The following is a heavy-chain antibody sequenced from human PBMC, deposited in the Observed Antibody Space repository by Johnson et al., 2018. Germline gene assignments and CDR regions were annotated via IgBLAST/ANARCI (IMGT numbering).Heavy chain of an antibody. V-gene: IGHV3-21*01. CDR2: ISSSSSYI. CDR3: ASDKPPLGTGTTSVAFDI. J-gene: IGHJ3*02. Sequence: VQLVQSGGGLVKPGGSLRLSCAASGFTFSSYSMNWVRQAPGKGLEWVSSISSSSSYIYYADSVKGRFTISRDNAKNSLYLQMKSLRAEDTAVYYCASDKPPLGTGTTSVAFDIWGQGTMVTVSS. CDR1: GFTFSSYS. D-gene: IGHD1-1*01.